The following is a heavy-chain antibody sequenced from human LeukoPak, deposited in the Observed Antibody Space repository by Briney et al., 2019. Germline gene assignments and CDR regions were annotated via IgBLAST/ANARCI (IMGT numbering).Heavy chain of an antibody. CDR1: GYPFSSCG. CDR3: ARDTWDRDTSAHFNL. V-gene: IGHV1-18*01. CDR2: ISGYDGGR. D-gene: IGHD1-26*01. Sequence: ASVKVSCKTFGYPFSSCGINWVRQAPGQGLDWMGWISGYDGGRAYAQKFRDRVLLSTDSSANTAYLILTSLTSDDSAIYYCARDTWDRDTSAHFNLWGRGTLVTVSS. J-gene: IGHJ2*01.